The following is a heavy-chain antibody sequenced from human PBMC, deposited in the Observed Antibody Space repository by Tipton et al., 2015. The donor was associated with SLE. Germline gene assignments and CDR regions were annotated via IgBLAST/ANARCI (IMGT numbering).Heavy chain of an antibody. CDR1: GFTFSDYY. CDR2: VYITGSP. J-gene: IGHJ4*02. CDR3: ARDPSSSSWEGAYL. D-gene: IGHD6-13*01. Sequence: LRLSCTASGFTFSDYYMTWIRQAPGTGLEWIGRVYITGSPYYNPSLESRVAISIDVSKNQFSLKLPSVTAADTAVYYCARDPSSSSWEGAYLWGQGILVTVSS. V-gene: IGHV4-4*08.